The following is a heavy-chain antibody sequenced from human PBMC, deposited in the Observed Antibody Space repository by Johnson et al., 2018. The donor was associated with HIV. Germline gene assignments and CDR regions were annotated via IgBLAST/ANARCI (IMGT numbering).Heavy chain of an antibody. J-gene: IGHJ3*02. V-gene: IGHV3-30*03. CDR3: ARAERSSSGVDAFDI. CDR1: GFTFDEYG. Sequence: QVQLVESGGGVVQPGRSLRLSCEASGFTFDEYGMSWVRQAPGKGLERVAVIDYDGSNKYYADSVKGRFPSTRDNSQNTLYLQMNSLRAEDTAVYYCARAERSSSGVDAFDIWGQGTMVTVSS. CDR2: IDYDGSNK. D-gene: IGHD6-6*01.